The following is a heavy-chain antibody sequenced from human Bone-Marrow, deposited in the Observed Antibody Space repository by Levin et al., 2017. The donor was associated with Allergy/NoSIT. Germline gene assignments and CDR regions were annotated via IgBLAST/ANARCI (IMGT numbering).Heavy chain of an antibody. CDR1: GFTFDDYG. D-gene: IGHD3-22*01. Sequence: SGGSLRLSCAASGFTFDDYGMSWVRQAPGKGLEWVSGINWNGGSTGYADSVKGRFTISRDNAKNSLYLQMNSLRAEDTALYHCARSIAGGYYHPMDGWGQGTTVTVSS. CDR3: ARSIAGGYYHPMDG. V-gene: IGHV3-20*01. J-gene: IGHJ6*02. CDR2: INWNGGST.